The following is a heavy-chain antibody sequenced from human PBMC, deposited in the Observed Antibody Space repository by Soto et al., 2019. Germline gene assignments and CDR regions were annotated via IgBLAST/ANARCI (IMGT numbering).Heavy chain of an antibody. D-gene: IGHD2-2*01. Sequence: SVKVSCKASGGTFSSYAISWVRQAPGQGLEWMGGIIPIFGTANYAQKFQGRVTITADESTSTAYMELSSLRSEDTAVYYCAGMGRNCSSTSCYHLYYFDHWGQGTLVTVSS. V-gene: IGHV1-69*13. CDR1: GGTFSSYA. J-gene: IGHJ4*02. CDR3: AGMGRNCSSTSCYHLYYFDH. CDR2: IIPIFGTA.